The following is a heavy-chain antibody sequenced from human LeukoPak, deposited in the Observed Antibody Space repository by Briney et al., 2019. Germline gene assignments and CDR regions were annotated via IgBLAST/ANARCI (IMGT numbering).Heavy chain of an antibody. CDR2: ISYDGSNK. J-gene: IGHJ6*04. Sequence: GGSLRLSCAASGFSLSDYGMHWVRQAPGKGLEWVAVISYDGSNKYYADSVKGRFTISRDNSKNTLYLQMNSLRAEDTAVYYCAKDPLDVWGKGTTVTISS. V-gene: IGHV3-30*18. CDR3: AKDPLDV. CDR1: GFSLSDYG.